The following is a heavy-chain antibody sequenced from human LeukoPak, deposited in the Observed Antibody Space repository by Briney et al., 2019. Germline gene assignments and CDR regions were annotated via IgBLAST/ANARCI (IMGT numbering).Heavy chain of an antibody. J-gene: IGHJ4*02. V-gene: IGHV4-59*06. D-gene: IGHD7-27*01. CDR1: GDSISSWY. CDR2: IYYSGST. Sequence: SETLSLTCTVSGDSISSWYWSWIRQHPGKGLEWIGYIYYSGSTYYNPSLKSRVTISVDTSKNQFSLKLSSVTAADTAVYYCAGGPNWGVGLDYWGQGTLVTVSS. CDR3: AGGPNWGVGLDY.